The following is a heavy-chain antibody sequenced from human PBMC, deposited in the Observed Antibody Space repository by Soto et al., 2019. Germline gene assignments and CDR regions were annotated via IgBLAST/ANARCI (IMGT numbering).Heavy chain of an antibody. J-gene: IGHJ4*02. CDR2: AFPGDSDT. D-gene: IGHD3-16*01. V-gene: IGHV5-51*01. CDR3: ARVYMITFGGLIPSAYYFDF. CDR1: GYSFSDKW. Sequence: EVQLVQSGPEVKKPGESLKISCKTSGYSFSDKWIGWVRQMPGKGLEWMGIAFPGDSDTRYNPSFQGQVSISVDTSINTAYLQWSSLQASDTATYYCARVYMITFGGLIPSAYYFDFWGQGTRVTVPS.